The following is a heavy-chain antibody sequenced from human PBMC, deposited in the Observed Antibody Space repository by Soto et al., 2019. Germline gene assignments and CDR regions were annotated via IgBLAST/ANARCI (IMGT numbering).Heavy chain of an antibody. CDR2: IYYSGST. J-gene: IGHJ4*02. CDR1: GGSVSSGSYY. V-gene: IGHV4-61*01. CDR3: ARGGGFLVYYFDY. D-gene: IGHD3-10*01. Sequence: PSETLSLTCTASGGSVSSGSYYWSWIRQPPGKGLEWIGYIYYSGSTNYNPSLKSRVTISVDTSKNQFSLKLSSVTAADTAVYYCARGGGFLVYYFDYWGQGTLVTVSS.